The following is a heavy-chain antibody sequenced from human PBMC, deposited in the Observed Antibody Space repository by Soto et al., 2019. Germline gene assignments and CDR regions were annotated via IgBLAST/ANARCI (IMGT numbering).Heavy chain of an antibody. V-gene: IGHV1-69*02. CDR2: IIPILGIA. Sequence: GASVKVSCKASGGTFSSYTISWVRQASGQGLEWMGRIIPILGIANYAQKFQGRVTITADKSTSTAYMELSSLRSEDTAVYYCARSVSDYGDSLDAFDIWGQGTMVTVSS. D-gene: IGHD4-17*01. CDR3: ARSVSDYGDSLDAFDI. J-gene: IGHJ3*02. CDR1: GGTFSSYT.